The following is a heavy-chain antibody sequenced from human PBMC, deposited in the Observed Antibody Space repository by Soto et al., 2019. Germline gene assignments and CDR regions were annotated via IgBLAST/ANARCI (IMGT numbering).Heavy chain of an antibody. CDR3: AHSGQWQPLDY. CDR1: GFSLSDSGVG. V-gene: IGHV2-5*02. Sequence: QITLKESGPTLVKPTQTPKLTCTFSGFSLSDSGVGVGWIRQPPGKALEWLALIFWDDDKRYSPSLRTRLTITKDTAKNQVFLKMTNIDPVDTATYYCAHSGQWQPLDYWGQGTLVNVSS. CDR2: IFWDDDK. J-gene: IGHJ4*02. D-gene: IGHD6-19*01.